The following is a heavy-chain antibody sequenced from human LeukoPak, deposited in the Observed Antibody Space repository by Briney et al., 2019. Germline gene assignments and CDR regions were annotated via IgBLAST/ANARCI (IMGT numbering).Heavy chain of an antibody. CDR1: GFTFSSDA. V-gene: IGHV3-23*01. D-gene: IGHD2-2*01. CDR3: ATSMGHCSSTSCHAFDI. Sequence: PGGSLRLSCAASGFTFSSDAMSWVRQAPGKGREWVSAISGSGGSTYYADSAKGRFTISRDNSKNTLYRQMNSLRAEDTAVYYCATSMGHCSSTSCHAFDIWGQGTMVTVSS. J-gene: IGHJ3*02. CDR2: ISGSGGST.